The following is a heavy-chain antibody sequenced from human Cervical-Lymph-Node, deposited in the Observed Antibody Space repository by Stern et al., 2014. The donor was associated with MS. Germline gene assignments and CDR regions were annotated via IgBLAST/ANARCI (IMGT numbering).Heavy chain of an antibody. V-gene: IGHV1-69*09. CDR2: IIPALGVT. CDR3: ARPEDDYHYAMDV. Sequence: VQLVESGAEVKKPGSSVKVSCKTSGGTFSTYAIAWVRQAPGQGLEWVGRIIPALGVTDYAQDFQGRATLSADKSTSTAYMELSSLRYEDTAVYYCARPEDDYHYAMDVWGQGTSVTVSS. CDR1: GGTFSTYA. D-gene: IGHD4/OR15-4a*01. J-gene: IGHJ6*02.